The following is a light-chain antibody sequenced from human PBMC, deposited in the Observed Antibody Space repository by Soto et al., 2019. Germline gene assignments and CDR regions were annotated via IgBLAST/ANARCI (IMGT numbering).Light chain of an antibody. CDR1: SSNIGAGYN. Sequence: QSVLTQPPSVSGAPGQRVTISCTGSSSNIGAGYNVHWYQQLPGTAPKLLIHRNSNRPSGVPDRFSGSKSGTSASLAITGLQAEDEADYYCQSYDSSLSGVVFGGGTKLTVL. V-gene: IGLV1-40*01. J-gene: IGLJ2*01. CDR3: QSYDSSLSGVV. CDR2: RNS.